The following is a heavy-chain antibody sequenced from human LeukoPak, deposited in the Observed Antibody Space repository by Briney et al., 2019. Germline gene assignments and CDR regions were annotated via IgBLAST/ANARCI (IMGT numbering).Heavy chain of an antibody. V-gene: IGHV1-46*01. CDR1: GYTFTSYH. CDR3: ARAHSLILRYFDWLPSSYNYYFDY. J-gene: IGHJ4*02. D-gene: IGHD3-9*01. CDR2: INPSGGSR. Sequence: PRASVKVSCKASGYTFTSYHVHWVRQAPGRGLEWMGLINPSGGSRSYAQKFQGRITMTRDTSTSTVYMELSRLRSDDTAVYYCARAHSLILRYFDWLPSSYNYYFDYWGQGTLVTVSS.